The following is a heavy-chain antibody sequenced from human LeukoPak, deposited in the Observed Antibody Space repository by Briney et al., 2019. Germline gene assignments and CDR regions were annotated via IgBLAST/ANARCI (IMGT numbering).Heavy chain of an antibody. J-gene: IGHJ6*03. D-gene: IGHD2-2*02. CDR3: ARGPRYCSSTSCYRNYYYYMDV. V-gene: IGHV4-34*01. CDR1: GGSFSGYY. CDR2: INHSGST. Sequence: PSETLSLTCAVYGGSFSGYYWSWIRQPPGKGLEWIGEINHSGSTNYNPSLKSRVTISVDTSKNQFSLKLSSVTAADTAVYYCARGPRYCSSTSCYRNYYYYMDVWGKGTTVTVSS.